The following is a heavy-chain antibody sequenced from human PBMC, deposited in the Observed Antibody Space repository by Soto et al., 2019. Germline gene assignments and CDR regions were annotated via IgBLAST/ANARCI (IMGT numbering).Heavy chain of an antibody. Sequence: SVKVSCKASGGTFSSDAISWVRQAPGQGLEWMGGIIPIFGTANYAQKFQGRVTITADESTSTAYIALSSPRSEVTAVSYCPRGYDAYFDYWGQGTLVTVSS. CDR1: GGTFSSDA. J-gene: IGHJ4*02. CDR2: IIPIFGTA. V-gene: IGHV1-69*13. D-gene: IGHD1-1*01. CDR3: PRGYDAYFDY.